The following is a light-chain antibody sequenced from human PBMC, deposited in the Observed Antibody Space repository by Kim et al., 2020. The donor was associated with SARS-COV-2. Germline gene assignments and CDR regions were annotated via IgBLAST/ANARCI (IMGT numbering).Light chain of an antibody. V-gene: IGLV3-1*01. CDR3: QAWHTNTWV. J-gene: IGLJ2*01. CDR2: QDT. Sequence: SYELTQPPAVSVSPGQTATITCSGDALGTNLVWWYQQRPGQSPVQVISQDTKRPSGIPERFSGSNSGNTATLTISGTQPMDEADYYCQAWHTNTWVFGGGTQLTVL. CDR1: ALGTNL.